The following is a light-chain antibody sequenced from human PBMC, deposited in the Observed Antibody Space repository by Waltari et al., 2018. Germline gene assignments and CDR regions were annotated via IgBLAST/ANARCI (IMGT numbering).Light chain of an antibody. CDR3: MQALQSPFT. Sequence: VLTQSPLSLSVTPGESASISCRSSQRLRHSNGYNYLDLYVQKPGQSPQLLIYLGSSRASGVPDRFRCFGSGTDFTLTISRVEAEDVGIYYCMQALQSPFTFGPGTKVEIK. CDR2: LGS. CDR1: QRLRHSNGYNY. V-gene: IGKV2-28*01. J-gene: IGKJ3*01.